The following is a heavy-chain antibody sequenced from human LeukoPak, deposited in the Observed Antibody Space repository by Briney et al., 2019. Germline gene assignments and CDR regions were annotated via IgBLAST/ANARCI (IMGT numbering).Heavy chain of an antibody. D-gene: IGHD3-10*01. CDR3: AKRGIRGGSGFDY. V-gene: IGHV3-30*02. J-gene: IGHJ4*02. CDR1: GFTFSSYG. CDR2: IRYDGSNK. Sequence: GGSLRLSCAASGFTFSSYGMHWVRQAPGKGLEWVAFIRYDGSNKYYADSVKGRFTISGDNSKNTLYLQMNSLRAEDTAVYYCAKRGIRGGSGFDYWGQGTLVTVSS.